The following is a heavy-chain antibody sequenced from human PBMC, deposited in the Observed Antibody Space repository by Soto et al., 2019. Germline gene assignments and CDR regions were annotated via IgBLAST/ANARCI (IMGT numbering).Heavy chain of an antibody. D-gene: IGHD2-15*01. CDR1: GGSISSGDYY. Sequence: QVQLQESGPGLVKPSQTLSLTCTVSGGSISSGDYYWSWIRQPPGKGLEWIGYIYYSGSTYYNPSLKSRVTISVDTSKNQFSLKLSSVTAADTAVYYCARAPRGYCSGASCLEYYFDYWGQGTLVTVSS. V-gene: IGHV4-30-4*01. J-gene: IGHJ4*02. CDR2: IYYSGST. CDR3: ARAPRGYCSGASCLEYYFDY.